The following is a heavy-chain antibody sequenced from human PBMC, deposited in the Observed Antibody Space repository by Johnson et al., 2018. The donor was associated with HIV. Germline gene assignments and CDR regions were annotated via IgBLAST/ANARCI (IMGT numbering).Heavy chain of an antibody. CDR2: ISYDGRNK. V-gene: IGHV3-30*18. Sequence: QELLVESGGGLVQPGGSLRLSCAASGFTFSSYGMHWVRQAPGQGLEWVAVISYDGRNKYYADSVKGRFTLSRDKSKNTLYLQMNSLRAEDTAVYYCAKDRGDGVAARRRSAFDIWGQGTMVTVSS. D-gene: IGHD6-6*01. CDR3: AKDRGDGVAARRRSAFDI. J-gene: IGHJ3*02. CDR1: GFTFSSYG.